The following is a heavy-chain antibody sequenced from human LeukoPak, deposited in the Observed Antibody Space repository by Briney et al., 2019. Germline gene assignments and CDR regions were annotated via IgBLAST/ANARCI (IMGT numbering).Heavy chain of an antibody. V-gene: IGHV3-53*01. CDR3: ARERNSGSFQNWFDP. CDR1: GFTVSSNY. CDR2: IYSGGSA. D-gene: IGHD1-26*01. Sequence: GGSLRLSCAASGFTVSSNYMSWVRQAPGKGLEWVSVIYSGGSAYYADSVKGRFTISRDNSKNTLYLQMNSLRAEDTAVYYCARERNSGSFQNWFDPWGQGTLVTVSS. J-gene: IGHJ5*02.